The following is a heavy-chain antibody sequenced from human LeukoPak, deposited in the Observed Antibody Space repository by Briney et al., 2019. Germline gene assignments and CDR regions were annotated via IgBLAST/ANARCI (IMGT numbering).Heavy chain of an antibody. CDR1: RFTFSGYA. CDR3: AKGSGSGWYGWFDP. V-gene: IGHV3-23*01. D-gene: IGHD6-19*01. CDR2: IDASGVNT. J-gene: IGHJ5*02. Sequence: PGGSLRLSCAASRFTFSGYAMYWVRQAPGKGLEWVSWIDASGVNTYYADSVKGRFTISRDNSRNTLYLQMNSLRAEDTAVYYCAKGSGSGWYGWFDPWGQGTLVTVSS.